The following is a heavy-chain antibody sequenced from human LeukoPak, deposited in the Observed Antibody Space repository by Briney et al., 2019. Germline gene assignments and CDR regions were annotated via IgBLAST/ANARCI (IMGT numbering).Heavy chain of an antibody. J-gene: IGHJ4*02. Sequence: GGSLRLSCAASGFTFSSYAMSWVRQAPGKGLEWVSAISGSGGSTYYADSVKGRFTISRDNSKNTLYLQMNSLRAEDTAVYYCAKWVRYYYDSSGYFDYWGQGTLVTVSS. D-gene: IGHD3-22*01. V-gene: IGHV3-23*01. CDR1: GFTFSSYA. CDR2: ISGSGGST. CDR3: AKWVRYYYDSSGYFDY.